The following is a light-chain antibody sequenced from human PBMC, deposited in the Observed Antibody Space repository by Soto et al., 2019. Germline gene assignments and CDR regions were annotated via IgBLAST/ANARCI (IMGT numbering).Light chain of an antibody. V-gene: IGKV1-39*01. Sequence: DIRMTQYPSSLSASIGDRVTITCRASQSINSDLNWYQQKPGKPPKVLIYAASSLQSGVPPRFSGSGSGTDFTLTISSLQPEDLATYYGQQSNISPRTFGQGTKLEIK. CDR2: AAS. CDR1: QSINSD. J-gene: IGKJ2*01. CDR3: QQSNISPRT.